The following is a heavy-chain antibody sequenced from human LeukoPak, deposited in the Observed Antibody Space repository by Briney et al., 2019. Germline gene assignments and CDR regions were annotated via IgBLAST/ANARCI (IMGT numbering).Heavy chain of an antibody. Sequence: SETLSLTCTVSGGSTSSYYWSWIRQPPGKGLEWIGEINHSGSTNYNPSLKSRVTISVDTSKNQFSLKLSSVTAADTAVYYCARGSPSDIVVVVAATGSEYWGQGTLVTVSS. CDR1: GGSTSSYY. CDR3: ARGSPSDIVVVVAATGSEY. V-gene: IGHV4-34*01. D-gene: IGHD2-15*01. J-gene: IGHJ4*02. CDR2: INHSGST.